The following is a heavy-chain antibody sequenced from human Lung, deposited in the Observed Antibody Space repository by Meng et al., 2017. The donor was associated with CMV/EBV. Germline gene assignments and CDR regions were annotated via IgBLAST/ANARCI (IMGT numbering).Heavy chain of an antibody. D-gene: IGHD2/OR15-2a*01. V-gene: IGHV3-53*01. J-gene: IGHJ4*02. Sequence: GGSXRLSCAASGFSVGSEYMSWVRQAPGKGLEWVSLMYSGGITRYSDSVRGRFTISRDSSKNTLFLQMNSLRAEDTAVYYCAGNSESRHWGQGTLVTVSS. CDR3: AGNSESRH. CDR1: GFSVGSEY. CDR2: MYSGGIT.